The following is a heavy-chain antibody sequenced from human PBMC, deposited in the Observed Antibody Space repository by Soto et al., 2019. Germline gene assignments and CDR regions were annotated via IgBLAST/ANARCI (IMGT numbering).Heavy chain of an antibody. J-gene: IGHJ6*02. D-gene: IGHD2-2*01. V-gene: IGHV4-39*01. Sequence: ASETLSLTCTVSGGSISSSSYYWGWIRQPPGKGLVWIGSIYYRGTTYYNPSLNSRVTVSVDTSKNQFSLKVTSVTAADTAVYYCARLHGYCISSSCHGHYAMDVWGQGTTVTVSS. CDR1: GGSISSSSYY. CDR3: ARLHGYCISSSCHGHYAMDV. CDR2: IYYRGTT.